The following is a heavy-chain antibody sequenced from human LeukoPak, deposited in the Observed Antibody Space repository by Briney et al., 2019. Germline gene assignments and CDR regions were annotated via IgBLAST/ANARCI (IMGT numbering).Heavy chain of an antibody. V-gene: IGHV5-10-1*01. Sequence: GESLKISCKGSGYSFTGYWISWLRQMPGKGLEWMGRIDPSDSYTNYSPSFQGHVTISADKSISTAYLQWSSLKASDTAMYYCARHSKYYDILTGYYTSWHFDYWGQGTLVTVSS. D-gene: IGHD3-9*01. J-gene: IGHJ4*02. CDR1: GYSFTGYW. CDR3: ARHSKYYDILTGYYTSWHFDY. CDR2: IDPSDSYT.